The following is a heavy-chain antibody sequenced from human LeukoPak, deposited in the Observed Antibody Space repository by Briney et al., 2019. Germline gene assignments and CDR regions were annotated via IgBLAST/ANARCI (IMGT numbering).Heavy chain of an antibody. V-gene: IGHV3-23*01. Sequence: GGSLRLSCAASGLTVSSNCMSWVRQAPGKGLEWVSAISGSGGSTYYADSVKGRFTISRDNSKNTLYLQMNSLRAEDTAVYYCAKALHYYDSSGYYGSHYYYMDVWGKGTTVTISS. D-gene: IGHD3-22*01. J-gene: IGHJ6*03. CDR1: GLTVSSNC. CDR3: AKALHYYDSSGYYGSHYYYMDV. CDR2: ISGSGGST.